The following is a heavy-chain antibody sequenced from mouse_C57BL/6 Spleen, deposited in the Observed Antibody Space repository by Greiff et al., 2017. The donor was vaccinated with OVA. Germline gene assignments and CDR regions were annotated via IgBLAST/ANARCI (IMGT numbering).Heavy chain of an antibody. CDR3: TRSRQLREGFAY. J-gene: IGHJ3*01. CDR1: GYTFTSYW. V-gene: IGHV1-5*01. CDR2: IYPGNSDT. Sequence: VQLQQSGTVLARPGASVKMSCKTSGYTFTSYWMHWVKQRPGQGLAWIGAIYPGNSDTSYNQKFKGKAKLTAVTSASTAYMELSSLTNEDSAVYYCTRSRQLREGFAYWGQGTLVTVSA. D-gene: IGHD3-2*02.